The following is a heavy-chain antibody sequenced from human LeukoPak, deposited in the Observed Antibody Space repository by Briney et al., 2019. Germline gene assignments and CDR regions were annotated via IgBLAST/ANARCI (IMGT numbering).Heavy chain of an antibody. CDR3: VCVEMATKAWADFDY. Sequence: GGSLRLSCAASGFTFSSYAMHWVRQAPGKGLEWVAVISYDGSNKYYADSVKGRFTISRDNSKNTLYLQMNSLRAEDTAVYYCVCVEMATKAWADFDYWGQGTLVTVSS. D-gene: IGHD5-24*01. CDR1: GFTFSSYA. V-gene: IGHV3-30*04. CDR2: ISYDGSNK. J-gene: IGHJ4*02.